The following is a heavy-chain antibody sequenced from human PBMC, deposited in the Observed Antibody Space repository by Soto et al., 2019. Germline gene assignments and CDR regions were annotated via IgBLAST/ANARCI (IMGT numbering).Heavy chain of an antibody. V-gene: IGHV4-31*03. CDR3: ARLSGSWQSWFAP. D-gene: IGHD6-13*01. J-gene: IGHJ5*02. Sequence: QVQLQESGPGLVKPSQTLSLTCIVSGGSISSNDFYWSWIRQHPGKGLEWIGSIYYSGNTYYNPSRTSRVTXXXDXXKNQFSLKVSSVTAADTAVYYCARLSGSWQSWFAPWGQGTLVTVSS. CDR2: IYYSGNT. CDR1: GGSISSNDFY.